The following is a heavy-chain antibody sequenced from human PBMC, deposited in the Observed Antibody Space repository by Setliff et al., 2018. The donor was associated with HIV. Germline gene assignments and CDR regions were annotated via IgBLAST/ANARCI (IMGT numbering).Heavy chain of an antibody. V-gene: IGHV3-7*01. CDR2: IKQDGSEK. CDR3: AGDATRGGDMDV. J-gene: IGHJ6*03. CDR1: GFSFSNAW. D-gene: IGHD2-15*01. Sequence: PGGSLRLSCAASGFSFSNAWMSWVRQAPGKGREWVANIKQDGSEKYYVDSGRGRFTISRDNAKNSLYLQMDSLRAEDTAVYYCAGDATRGGDMDVWAKGTTVTVSS.